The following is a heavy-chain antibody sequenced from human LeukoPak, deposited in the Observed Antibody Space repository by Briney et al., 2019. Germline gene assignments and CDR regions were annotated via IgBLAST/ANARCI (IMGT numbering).Heavy chain of an antibody. J-gene: IGHJ4*02. V-gene: IGHV4-34*01. D-gene: IGHD2-2*01. CDR1: GGSFSGYY. Sequence: SETLSLTCAVYGGSFSGYYWSWIRQPPGKGLEWIGEINHSGSTNYNPSLKSRVTISVDTSKNQFSLKLSSVTAADTAVYYCARVASRYCSSTSCQYFDYWGQGTLVTVSS. CDR2: INHSGST. CDR3: ARVASRYCSSTSCQYFDY.